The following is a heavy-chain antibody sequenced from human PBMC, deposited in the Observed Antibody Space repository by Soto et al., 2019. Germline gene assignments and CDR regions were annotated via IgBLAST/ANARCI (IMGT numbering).Heavy chain of an antibody. Sequence: SVKVSCKASGGTFSSYAISWVRQAPGQGLEWMGGIIPIFGTANYAQKFQGRVTITADKSTSTAYMELSSLRSEDTAVYYCARDRVIFGVVTGYYYYGMDVWGQGTTVTVSS. D-gene: IGHD3-3*01. CDR3: ARDRVIFGVVTGYYYYGMDV. CDR1: GGTFSSYA. J-gene: IGHJ6*02. CDR2: IIPIFGTA. V-gene: IGHV1-69*06.